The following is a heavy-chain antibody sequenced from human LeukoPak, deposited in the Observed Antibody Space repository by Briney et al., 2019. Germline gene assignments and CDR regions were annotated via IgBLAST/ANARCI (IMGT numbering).Heavy chain of an antibody. D-gene: IGHD2-2*01. V-gene: IGHV3-30*04. CDR1: GFTFSSYA. CDR3: ARTRSQLANFDY. Sequence: PGRSLRLSCAASGFTFSSYAMHWVRQAPGKGLEWVAVISYDGSNKYYADSVKGRFTISRDNSKNTLYLQMNSLRAEDTAVYYCARTRSQLANFDYWGQGTLDTVSS. CDR2: ISYDGSNK. J-gene: IGHJ4*02.